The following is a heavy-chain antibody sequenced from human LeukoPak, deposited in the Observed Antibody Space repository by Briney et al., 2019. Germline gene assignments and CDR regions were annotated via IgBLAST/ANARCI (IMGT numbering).Heavy chain of an antibody. D-gene: IGHD3-22*01. J-gene: IGHJ3*02. CDR2: FDPEDGET. CDR1: GYTLTELS. Sequence: ASVKVSCKVSGYTLTELSMHWVRQAPGKGLEWMGGFDPEDGETIYAQKFQGRVTMTEDTSTDTAYMELSSLRSEDTAVYYCATDRAIVVSETPGTENAFDIWGQGTMVTVSS. CDR3: ATDRAIVVSETPGTENAFDI. V-gene: IGHV1-24*01.